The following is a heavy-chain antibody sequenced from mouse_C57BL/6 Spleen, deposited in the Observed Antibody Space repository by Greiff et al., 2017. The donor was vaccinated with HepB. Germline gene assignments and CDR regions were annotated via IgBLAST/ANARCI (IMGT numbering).Heavy chain of an antibody. CDR3: TRTGTAY. CDR2: IDPENGDT. D-gene: IGHD4-1*01. J-gene: IGHJ3*01. CDR1: GFNIKDDY. V-gene: IGHV14-4*01. Sequence: EVQGVESGAELVRPGASVKLSCTASGFNIKDDYMHWVKQRPEQGLEWIGWIDPENGDTEYASKFQGKATITADTSSNTAYLQLSSLTSEDTAVYYCTRTGTAYWGQGTLVTVSA.